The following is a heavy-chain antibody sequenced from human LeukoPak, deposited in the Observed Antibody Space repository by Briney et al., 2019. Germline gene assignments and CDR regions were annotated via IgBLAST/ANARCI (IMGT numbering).Heavy chain of an antibody. J-gene: IGHJ5*02. D-gene: IGHD3-10*01. CDR2: INHSGST. Sequence: SETLSLSCAVYGGSFSGYYWSWIRQPPGKGLEWIGEINHSGSTNYNPSLKSRVTISVDTSKNQFSLKLSSVTAADTAVYYCARAPYYYCSGSYYPWCQGALVVVAS. V-gene: IGHV4-34*01. CDR3: ARAPYYYCSGSYYP. CDR1: GGSFSGYY.